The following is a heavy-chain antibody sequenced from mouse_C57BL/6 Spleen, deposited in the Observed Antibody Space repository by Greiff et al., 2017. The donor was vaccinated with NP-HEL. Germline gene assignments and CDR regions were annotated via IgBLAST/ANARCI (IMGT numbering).Heavy chain of an antibody. CDR3: ARSDTTGGFAY. Sequence: SGPELVKPGASVKIPCKASGYTFTDYNMDWVKQSHGKSLEWIGDINPNNGGTIYNQKFKGKATLTVDKSSSTAYMELRSLTSEDTAVYYCARSDTTGGFAYWGQGTLVTVSA. V-gene: IGHV1-18*01. CDR2: INPNNGGT. CDR1: GYTFTDYN. D-gene: IGHD1-1*01. J-gene: IGHJ3*01.